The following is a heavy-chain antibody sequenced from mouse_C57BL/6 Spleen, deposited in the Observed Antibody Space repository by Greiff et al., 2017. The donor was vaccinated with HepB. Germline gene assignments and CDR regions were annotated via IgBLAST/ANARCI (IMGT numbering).Heavy chain of an antibody. V-gene: IGHV5-16*01. CDR3: AREGDGNYFNAMDY. CDR2: INYDGSST. D-gene: IGHD2-1*01. J-gene: IGHJ4*01. Sequence: EVMLVESEGGLVQPGSSMKLSCTASGFTFSDYYMAWVRQVPEKGLEWVANINYDGSSTYYLDSLKSRFNISRDNAKNILYLQMSSLKSEDTATYYCAREGDGNYFNAMDYWGQGTSVTVSS. CDR1: GFTFSDYY.